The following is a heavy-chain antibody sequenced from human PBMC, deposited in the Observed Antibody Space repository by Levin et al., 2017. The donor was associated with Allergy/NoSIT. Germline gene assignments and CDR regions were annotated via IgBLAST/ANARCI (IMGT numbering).Heavy chain of an antibody. V-gene: IGHV3-30*18. Sequence: SCAASGFSFSNYGMHWVRQAPGKGLEWMALISYDGSNEYYADSVKGRFIISRDNSKYTLYLQMNSLRPEDTAMYYCAKGLQGVVGATSIDYWGRGTLVTVSS. D-gene: IGHD1-26*01. CDR3: AKGLQGVVGATSIDY. CDR1: GFSFSNYG. J-gene: IGHJ4*02. CDR2: ISYDGSNE.